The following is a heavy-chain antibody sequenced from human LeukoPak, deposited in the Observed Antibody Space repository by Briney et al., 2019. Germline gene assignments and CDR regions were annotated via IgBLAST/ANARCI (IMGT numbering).Heavy chain of an antibody. J-gene: IGHJ4*02. CDR2: VSWDGGSA. CDR1: GFTFEDYA. V-gene: IGHV3-43D*03. D-gene: IGHD3-22*01. Sequence: PGGSLRLSCAASGFTFEDYAMHWVRQAPGKGREWGSLVSWDGGSAYYADSVKGRFTISRDNSKNSLYLQMNSLRAEDTALYYCAKAARGTMIVVGLPDYWGQGTLVTVSS. CDR3: AKAARGTMIVVGLPDY.